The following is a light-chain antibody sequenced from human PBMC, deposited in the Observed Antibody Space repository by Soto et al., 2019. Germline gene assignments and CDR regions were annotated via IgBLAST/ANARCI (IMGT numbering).Light chain of an antibody. Sequence: EIGMTQSPATLSVSPGERATLSCRASQSVSSNLAWYQQKPGQAPRLLIYGASTRATGLPARFSGSGSGTEFTLTISSLQSEDFAVYYCQQYNNWPLTFGGGTKVEIK. J-gene: IGKJ4*01. CDR3: QQYNNWPLT. V-gene: IGKV3-15*01. CDR2: GAS. CDR1: QSVSSN.